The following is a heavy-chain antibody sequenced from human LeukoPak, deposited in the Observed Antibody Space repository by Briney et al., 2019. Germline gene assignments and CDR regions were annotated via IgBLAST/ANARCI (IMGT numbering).Heavy chain of an antibody. J-gene: IGHJ4*02. V-gene: IGHV3-7*01. Sequence: PGGSLRLSCAASGFTFSSYWMSWVRQAPGKGLEWVANIKQDGSEKYYVESVKGRFTISRDNAKNSLYLQMNSLRAEDTAVYYCARSRGPSYYYDSSGYPSGYWGQGTLVTVSS. D-gene: IGHD3-22*01. CDR1: GFTFSSYW. CDR3: ARSRGPSYYYDSSGYPSGY. CDR2: IKQDGSEK.